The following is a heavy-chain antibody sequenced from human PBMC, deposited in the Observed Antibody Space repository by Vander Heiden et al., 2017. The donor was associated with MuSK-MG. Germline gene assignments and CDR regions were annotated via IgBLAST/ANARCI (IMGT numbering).Heavy chain of an antibody. CDR2: INPNSGGT. V-gene: IGHV1-2*02. D-gene: IGHD3-10*01. Sequence: QVQLVQSGAEVKKPGASVKVSCKASGYTFTGYYMHWVRQAPGQGLEWMGWINPNSGGTNYAQKFQGRVTMTRDTSISTAYMELSRLRSDDTAVYYCARWEYYGSGTFRFDPWGQGTLVTVSS. CDR3: ARWEYYGSGTFRFDP. J-gene: IGHJ5*02. CDR1: GYTFTGYY.